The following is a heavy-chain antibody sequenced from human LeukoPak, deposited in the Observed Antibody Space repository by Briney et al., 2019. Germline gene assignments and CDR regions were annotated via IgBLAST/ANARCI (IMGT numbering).Heavy chain of an antibody. J-gene: IGHJ4*02. CDR3: ARAYYYGSGSSHRTTHFDY. CDR1: GGPISSGSYY. D-gene: IGHD3-10*01. V-gene: IGHV4-61*02. Sequence: SETLSLTCTVSGGPISSGSYYWSWIRQPAGKGLEWIGRIYSSGSTNYNPSLKSRVTISADTSKNQFSLKLSSVTAADTAVYYCARAYYYGSGSSHRTTHFDYWGQGTLVTVSS. CDR2: IYSSGST.